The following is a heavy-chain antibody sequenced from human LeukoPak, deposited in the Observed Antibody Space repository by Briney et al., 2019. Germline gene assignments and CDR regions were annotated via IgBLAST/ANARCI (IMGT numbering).Heavy chain of an antibody. V-gene: IGHV1-46*01. CDR1: GYTFTSYY. D-gene: IGHD3-22*01. J-gene: IGHJ3*02. CDR3: ASSVVPDHDAFDI. CDR2: INPSGGST. Sequence: GASVKVSCKASGYTFTSYYMHWVRQAPGQGLEWMGIINPSGGSTSCAQKFQGRVTMTRDTSTSTVYMELSSLRSEDTAVYYCASSVVPDHDAFDIWGQGTMVTVSS.